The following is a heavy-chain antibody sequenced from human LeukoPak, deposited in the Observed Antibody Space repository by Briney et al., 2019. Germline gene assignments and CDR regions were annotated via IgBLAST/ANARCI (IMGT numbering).Heavy chain of an antibody. Sequence: GGSLRLSCAASGFTFSSYGMHWVRQAPGKGLEWVAVISYDGSNKYYADSVKGRFTISRDNSKNTLYLQMNSLRAEDTAVYYCAREVLQNYDSSGYVRGEFDYWGQGTLVTVSS. CDR3: AREVLQNYDSSGYVRGEFDY. CDR2: ISYDGSNK. D-gene: IGHD3-22*01. CDR1: GFTFSSYG. V-gene: IGHV3-30*03. J-gene: IGHJ4*02.